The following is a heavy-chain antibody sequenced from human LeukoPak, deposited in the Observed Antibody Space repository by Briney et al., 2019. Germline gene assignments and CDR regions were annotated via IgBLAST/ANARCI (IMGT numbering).Heavy chain of an antibody. V-gene: IGHV1-69*01. J-gene: IGHJ4*02. CDR3: ARVGPAAGTVDY. CDR1: GGTFSSYA. D-gene: IGHD1-7*01. CDR2: IIPIFGTA. Sequence: PVASVKVSCKASGGTFSSYAISWVRQAPGQGLEWMGGIIPIFGTANYAQKFQGRVTITADESTSTAYMELSSLRSEDTAVYYCARVGPAAGTVDYWGQGTLVTVSS.